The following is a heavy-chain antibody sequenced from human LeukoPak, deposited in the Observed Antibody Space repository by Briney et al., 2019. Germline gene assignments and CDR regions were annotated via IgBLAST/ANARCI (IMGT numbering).Heavy chain of an antibody. CDR3: ARNTETAIPLPYYFDY. D-gene: IGHD2-21*02. Sequence: VVSVKVSCKASGYTFTSYAMHWVRQAPGQRLECMGWINTGNGNTKYSQKFQGRVTITRDTSASTAYMDLSSLRSEDTAVYYCARNTETAIPLPYYFDYWGQGTLVTVSS. J-gene: IGHJ4*02. CDR2: INTGNGNT. CDR1: GYTFTSYA. V-gene: IGHV1-3*04.